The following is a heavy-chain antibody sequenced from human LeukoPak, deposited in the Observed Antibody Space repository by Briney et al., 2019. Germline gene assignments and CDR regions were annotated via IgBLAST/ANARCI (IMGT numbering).Heavy chain of an antibody. CDR3: ARDDGSSWYFNGQAIIDY. CDR1: GFTFSSYS. Sequence: GGSLRLSCAASGFTFSSYSMNWVRQAPGKGLEWVSAISGSGGSTYYADSVKGRFTISRDNAKNSLYLQMNSLRAEDTAVYYCARDDGSSWYFNGQAIIDYWGQGTLVTVSS. CDR2: ISGSGGST. J-gene: IGHJ4*02. V-gene: IGHV3-21*01. D-gene: IGHD6-13*01.